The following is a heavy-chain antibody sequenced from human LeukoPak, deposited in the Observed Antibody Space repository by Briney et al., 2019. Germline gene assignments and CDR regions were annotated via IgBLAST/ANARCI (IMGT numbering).Heavy chain of an antibody. CDR3: AKGLAGPFDY. CDR1: GFTFSSYA. V-gene: IGHV3-30-3*01. D-gene: IGHD6-13*01. J-gene: IGHJ4*02. Sequence: GGSLRLSCAASGFTFSSYAMHWVRQAPGKGLEWVAVISYDGGNKYYADSVKGRFTISRDNSKNTLYLQMNSLRVDDTAVYYCAKGLAGPFDYWGQGTLVTVSS. CDR2: ISYDGGNK.